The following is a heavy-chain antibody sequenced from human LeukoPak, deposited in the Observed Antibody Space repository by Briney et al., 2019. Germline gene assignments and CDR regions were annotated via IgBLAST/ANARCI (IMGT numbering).Heavy chain of an antibody. V-gene: IGHV4-59*12. CDR3: ARGGGEGTMVRGVIMDEYFDY. J-gene: IGHJ4*02. CDR1: GGSISNYY. D-gene: IGHD3-10*01. Sequence: SETLSLTCTVSGGSISNYYWTWIRQPPGKGLEWIGNIYFSGSINYNPSLKSRVTISVGTSKNQFSLKLSSVTAADTAVYYCARGGGEGTMVRGVIMDEYFDYWGQGTLVTVSS. CDR2: IYFSGSI.